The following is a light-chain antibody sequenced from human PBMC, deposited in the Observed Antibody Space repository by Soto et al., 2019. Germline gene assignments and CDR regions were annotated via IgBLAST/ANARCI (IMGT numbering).Light chain of an antibody. CDR1: QSVTGSY. J-gene: IGKJ2*01. CDR2: GAS. CDR3: QQYGNSPYT. Sequence: EIVLTQSPGTLSLSPGERATLFCRASQSVTGSYLAWYQQKPGRAPRLLIYGASGRATGIPDRFSGSGSGTDFTLTISRLEPEDFAVYYCQQYGNSPYTFGQGTKLEIK. V-gene: IGKV3-20*01.